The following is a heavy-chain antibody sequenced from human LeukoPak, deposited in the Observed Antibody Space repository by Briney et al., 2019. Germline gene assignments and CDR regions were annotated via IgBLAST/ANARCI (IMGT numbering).Heavy chain of an antibody. V-gene: IGHV1-18*01. CDR1: GYTFTSYG. D-gene: IGHD6-19*01. CDR3: ARHIAVAGQGFDY. CDR2: ISAHNSNT. J-gene: IGHJ4*02. Sequence: EASVKVSCKASGYTFTSYGLSWVRQAPGQGLEWMGWISAHNSNTNYAQNLQGRVTMTTDTSTSTAYMELRSLRSDDTAVYYCARHIAVAGQGFDYWGQGTLVTVSS.